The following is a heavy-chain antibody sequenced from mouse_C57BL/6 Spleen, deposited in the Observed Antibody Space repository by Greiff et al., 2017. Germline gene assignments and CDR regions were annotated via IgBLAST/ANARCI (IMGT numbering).Heavy chain of an antibody. CDR2: INPNNGGA. J-gene: IGHJ4*01. V-gene: IGHV1-26*01. CDR3: ARSGTGEDMDY. D-gene: IGHD4-1*01. CDR1: GYTFTDYY. Sequence: VQLQQSGPELVKPGASVSISCKASGYTFTDYYMNWVKQSHGKSLEWLGDINPNNGGASYNQKFKGKGRSTVDKSSRTSCIELRRLASENSAVYYCARSGTGEDMDYWGQGTSVTVSS.